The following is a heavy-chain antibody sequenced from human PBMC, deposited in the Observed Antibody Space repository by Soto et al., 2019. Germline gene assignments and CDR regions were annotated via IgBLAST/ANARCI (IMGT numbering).Heavy chain of an antibody. Sequence: GGSLRLSCAASGFTFINYAMHWVRQAPGKGLEWVAVISYDGSNKYYADSVKGRFTISRDNSKNTMYLQMISLSAEDTAVYHCARDQVNATMTILWGQGTLVTVSS. V-gene: IGHV3-30-3*01. J-gene: IGHJ4*02. CDR2: ISYDGSNK. CDR3: ARDQVNATMTIL. D-gene: IGHD4-17*01. CDR1: GFTFINYA.